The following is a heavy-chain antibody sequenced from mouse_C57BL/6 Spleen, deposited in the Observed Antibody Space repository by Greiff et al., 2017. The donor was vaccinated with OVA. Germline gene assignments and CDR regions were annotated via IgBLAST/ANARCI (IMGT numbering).Heavy chain of an antibody. CDR3: ARTGEMFAY. V-gene: IGHV1-82*01. Sequence: VQLQQSGPELVKPGASVKISCKASGYAFSSSWMNWVKQRPGKGLEWIGRIYPGDGDTNYNGKFKGKATLTADKSSSTAYMQLSSLTSEDSAVYFCARTGEMFAYWGQGTLVTVSA. CDR1: GYAFSSSW. J-gene: IGHJ3*01. CDR2: IYPGDGDT.